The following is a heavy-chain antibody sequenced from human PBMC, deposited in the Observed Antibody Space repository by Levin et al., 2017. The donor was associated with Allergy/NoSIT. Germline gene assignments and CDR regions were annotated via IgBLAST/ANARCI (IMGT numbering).Heavy chain of an antibody. CDR1: GFTFSNYG. Sequence: PGGSLRLSCAASGFTFSNYGMHWVRQAPGKGLEWVAVISYDGSNKYYADSVKGRFTISRDNSNNTLYLQMNSLRAEDTAMYYCAKPPGASGYWGQGTLVTVSS. J-gene: IGHJ4*02. V-gene: IGHV3-30*18. CDR2: ISYDGSNK. CDR3: AKPPGASGY.